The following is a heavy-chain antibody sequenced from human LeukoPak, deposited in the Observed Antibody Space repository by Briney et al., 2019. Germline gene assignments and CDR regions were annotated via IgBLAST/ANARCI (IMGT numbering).Heavy chain of an antibody. CDR1: GFTLSTYW. CDR2: IKQDGSET. CDR3: ARDGYYYDILTGYNKIERGTFDY. V-gene: IGHV3-7*01. D-gene: IGHD3-9*01. Sequence: GGSLRLSCAASGFTLSTYWMSWVRQAPGKGLEWVANIKQDGSETYYVDSVKGRFTISRDNAKNSLYLQMNSLRAEDTAVYYCARDGYYYDILTGYNKIERGTFDYWGQGTLVTVSS. J-gene: IGHJ4*02.